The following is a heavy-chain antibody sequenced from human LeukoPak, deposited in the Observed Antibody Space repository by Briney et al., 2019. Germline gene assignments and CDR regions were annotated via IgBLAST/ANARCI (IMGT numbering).Heavy chain of an antibody. Sequence: GGSLRLSCAPSGFTFDNFAMTWVRQAPGKGLEWVSEITGSGGSTYYAGSVKGRFTISRDNSKNTLYLQMNSLRAEDTAIYYCARELFDFDYWGQGTLVTVSS. CDR1: GFTFDNFA. CDR3: ARELFDFDY. J-gene: IGHJ4*02. V-gene: IGHV3-23*01. CDR2: ITGSGGST. D-gene: IGHD3-10*01.